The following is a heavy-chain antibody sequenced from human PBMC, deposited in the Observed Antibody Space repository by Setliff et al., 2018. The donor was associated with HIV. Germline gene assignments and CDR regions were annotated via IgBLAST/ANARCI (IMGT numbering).Heavy chain of an antibody. CDR1: GFTFSSYS. J-gene: IGHJ3*02. V-gene: IGHV3-48*01. CDR2: ISSSSSTI. CDR3: ARPTGYSSSWYPLDAFDI. D-gene: IGHD6-13*01. Sequence: GESPKISCAASGFTFSSYSMNWVRQAPGKGLEWVSYISSSSSTIYYADSVKGRFTISRDNAKNSLYLQMNSLRAEDTAVYYCARPTGYSSSWYPLDAFDIWGQGTMVTVSS.